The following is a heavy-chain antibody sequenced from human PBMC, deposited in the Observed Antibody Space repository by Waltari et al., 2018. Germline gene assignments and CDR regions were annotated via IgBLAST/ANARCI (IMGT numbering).Heavy chain of an antibody. CDR1: GGTFGRFA. V-gene: IGHV1-69*01. J-gene: IGHJ4*02. Sequence: QVQLVQSGAEVKKPGSSVKVSCKASGGTFGRFAISWVRQAAGEGLEWMGGIIPKISASNYAQKFPGRVTITADESTRIAYREVSSLSFEDTAVYFCATDTSPPYWGPGTLVLVSS. D-gene: IGHD2-2*01. CDR2: IIPKISAS. CDR3: ATDTSPPY.